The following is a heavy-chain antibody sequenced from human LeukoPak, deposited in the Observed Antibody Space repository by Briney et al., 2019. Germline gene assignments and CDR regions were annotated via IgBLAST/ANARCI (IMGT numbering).Heavy chain of an antibody. CDR2: ISTSSSTI. D-gene: IGHD5-12*01. V-gene: IGHV3-48*02. Sequence: GRSLRLPCAASGFTFSGYSMNWVRQAPGKGLEWVSYISTSSSTIYYAASVRGRFTISRDNAKNSLYLQMDSLRDEDTAAYYCARGGATIDYWGQGTLVTVSS. CDR3: ARGGATIDY. CDR1: GFTFSGYS. J-gene: IGHJ4*02.